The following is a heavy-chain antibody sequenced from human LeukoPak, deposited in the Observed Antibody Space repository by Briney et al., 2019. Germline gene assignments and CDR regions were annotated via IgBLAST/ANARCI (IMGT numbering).Heavy chain of an antibody. CDR3: ARDPSRSGTFDY. CDR2: IYTSGST. Sequence: SETLSLTCTVSGGSISSGSYYWSWIRQPAGKGLEWIGRIYTSGSTNYNPSLKSRVTISVDTSKNQFSLKLSSVTAADTAVYYCARDPSRSGTFDYWGQGTLVTVSS. D-gene: IGHD1-1*01. V-gene: IGHV4-61*02. CDR1: GGSISSGSYY. J-gene: IGHJ4*02.